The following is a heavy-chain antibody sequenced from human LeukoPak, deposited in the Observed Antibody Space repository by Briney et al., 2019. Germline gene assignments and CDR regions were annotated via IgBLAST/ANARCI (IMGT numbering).Heavy chain of an antibody. D-gene: IGHD2/OR15-2a*01. CDR3: ARGAEFYYYMDV. J-gene: IGHJ6*03. Sequence: ASVKVSCKASGYTFTAYYMHWVRQAPGQGLEWMGWINPKRGGTNYAQKFQGRVTMTRDTSISTAYMELSRLRSDDTAVYSCARGAEFYYYMDVWGTGTTVTISS. CDR2: INPKRGGT. V-gene: IGHV1-2*02. CDR1: GYTFTAYY.